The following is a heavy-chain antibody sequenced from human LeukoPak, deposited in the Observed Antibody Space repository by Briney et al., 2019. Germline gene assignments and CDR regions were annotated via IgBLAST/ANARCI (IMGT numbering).Heavy chain of an antibody. V-gene: IGHV4-39*07. Sequence: SETLSLTCTVSGGSIIISSYYWGWIRQPPGKGLEWIGSMYSSGSTYYNPSLKSRVIISVDTSKNQFSLKLSSVTAADTAVYYCARVTLQLRDPGNPLTGYYYYMDVWGKGTTVTISS. CDR2: MYSSGST. J-gene: IGHJ6*03. D-gene: IGHD5-18*01. CDR3: ARVTLQLRDPGNPLTGYYYYMDV. CDR1: GGSIIISSYY.